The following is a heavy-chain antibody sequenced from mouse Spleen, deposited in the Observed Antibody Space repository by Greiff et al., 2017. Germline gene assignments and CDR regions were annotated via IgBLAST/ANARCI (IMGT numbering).Heavy chain of an antibody. J-gene: IGHJ4*01. CDR1: GFTFSDYG. CDR2: ISSGSSTI. Sequence: EVKLVESGGGLVKPGGSLKLSCAASGFTFSDYGMHWVRQAPEKGLEWVAYISSGSSTIYYADTVKGRFTISRDNAKNTLFLQMTSLRSEDTAMYYCATYYDGSYYAMDYWGQGTSVTVSS. CDR3: ATYYDGSYYAMDY. V-gene: IGHV5-17*01. D-gene: IGHD1-1*01.